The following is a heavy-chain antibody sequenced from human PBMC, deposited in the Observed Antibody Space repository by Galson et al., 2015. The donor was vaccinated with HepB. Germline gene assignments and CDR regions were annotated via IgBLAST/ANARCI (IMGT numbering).Heavy chain of an antibody. CDR2: VRHKARRYTT. CDR3: SRTLPGIDLDY. V-gene: IGHV3-72*01. Sequence: SLRLSCAASGFTFSDYYMEWVRQAPGKGLEWVGRVRHKARRYTTDYVASVEGRFTISRDDSKHSLYLQMDRLKTEDTAVYYCSRTLPGIDLDYWGQGTLVTVS. CDR1: GFTFSDYY. J-gene: IGHJ4*02. D-gene: IGHD3-3*02.